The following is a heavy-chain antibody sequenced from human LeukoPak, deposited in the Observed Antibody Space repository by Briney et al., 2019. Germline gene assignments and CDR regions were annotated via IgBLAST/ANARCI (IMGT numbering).Heavy chain of an antibody. V-gene: IGHV4-4*02. CDR3: ARERVVTAIHYFDY. CDR1: GGSISSSNW. J-gene: IGHJ4*02. Sequence: SVTLPLTCAVSGGSISSSNWRSWVRQPPGKGLECTEEIYHSGSTSYNPSVKSRVTISVDKSKNQFSLQLSSVTAADTAVYYCARERVVTAIHYFDYWGQGTLVTVSS. CDR2: IYHSGST. D-gene: IGHD2-21*02.